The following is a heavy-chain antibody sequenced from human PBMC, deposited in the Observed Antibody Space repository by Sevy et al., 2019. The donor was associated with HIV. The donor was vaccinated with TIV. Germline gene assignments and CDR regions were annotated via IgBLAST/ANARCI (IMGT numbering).Heavy chain of an antibody. CDR2: IRSSSSTI. V-gene: IGHV3-48*01. CDR3: ARGSAAHDFWSGYYTYDQSRWFDP. J-gene: IGHJ5*02. D-gene: IGHD3-3*01. CDR1: GFTFSSYS. Sequence: GGSLRLSCAASGFTFSSYSMNWVRQAPGKGLEWVSYIRSSSSTIYYADSVKGRFTISRDNAKNSLYLQMNSLRAEDTAVYYCARGSAAHDFWSGYYTYDQSRWFDPWGQGTLVTVSS.